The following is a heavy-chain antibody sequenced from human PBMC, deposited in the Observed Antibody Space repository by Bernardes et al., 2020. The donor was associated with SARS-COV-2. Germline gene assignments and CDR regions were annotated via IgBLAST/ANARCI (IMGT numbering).Heavy chain of an antibody. J-gene: IGHJ4*02. V-gene: IGHV1-3*01. CDR2: INAGNGNT. Sequence: ASVKVSCKASGYTFTSYAIHWVRQAPGQRLEWMGWINAGNGNTKYSQKLQDRVTITGDTSASTAYMELSSLGFEDTAVYFCARDPTSSGWYDYWGQGTLVTVSS. D-gene: IGHD6-19*01. CDR3: ARDPTSSGWYDY. CDR1: GYTFTSYA.